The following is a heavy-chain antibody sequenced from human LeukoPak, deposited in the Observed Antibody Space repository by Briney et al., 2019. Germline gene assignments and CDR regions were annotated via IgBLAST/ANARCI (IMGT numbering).Heavy chain of an antibody. D-gene: IGHD4-11*01. CDR2: INPSGGST. Sequence: GASVKVSCKASGYTFTSYYMHWVRQAPGQGLEWMGIINPSGGSTSYAQKFQGRVTMTRDMSTSTVYMELSRLRSEDTAVYYCARDGTTVRNYYYMDVWGKGTTVTVSS. J-gene: IGHJ6*03. CDR1: GYTFTSYY. CDR3: ARDGTTVRNYYYMDV. V-gene: IGHV1-46*01.